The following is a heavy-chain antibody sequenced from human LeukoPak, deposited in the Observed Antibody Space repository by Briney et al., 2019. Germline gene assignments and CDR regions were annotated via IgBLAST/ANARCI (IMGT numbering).Heavy chain of an antibody. CDR1: GFIFSSYV. CDR3: AKVGGTVIV. V-gene: IGHV3-23*01. J-gene: IGHJ4*02. CDR2: ISVAGATT. D-gene: IGHD3-22*01. Sequence: GGSLRLSCVSSGFIFSSYVMSWVRQAPGKGLEWVSSISVAGATTDYADSVKGRFTISRDNSKSTVYLQMNSLRAEDTAVYYCAKVGGTVIVWGQGTLVTVSS.